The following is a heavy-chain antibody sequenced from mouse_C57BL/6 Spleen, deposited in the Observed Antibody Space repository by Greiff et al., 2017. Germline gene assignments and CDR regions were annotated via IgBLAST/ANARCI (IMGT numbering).Heavy chain of an antibody. CDR1: GYAFTSYW. Sequence: QVQLQQPGTELVKPGASVKLSCKASGYAFTSYWMHWVKQRPGQGLEWIGNINPSNGGTNYNEKFKSKATLTVDKSSSTAYMQRSSLTSEDAAVYYCARSGVYYDYDPLVWGTGTTVTVSS. CDR2: INPSNGGT. D-gene: IGHD2-4*01. V-gene: IGHV1-53*01. J-gene: IGHJ1*03. CDR3: ARSGVYYDYDPLV.